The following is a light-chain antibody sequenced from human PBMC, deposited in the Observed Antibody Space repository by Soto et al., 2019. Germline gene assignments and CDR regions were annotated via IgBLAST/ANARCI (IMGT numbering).Light chain of an antibody. J-gene: IGKJ4*01. CDR2: AAS. CDR1: QGISND. CDR3: LQDYNYPRT. Sequence: AIQMTQSPSSLSASVRDRVTITCRASQGISNDLGWYQQKPGKAPKLLIYAASSLQSGVTSRFSGSGSGTDFPLTSSRLQPEDFATYYCLQDYNYPRTVGGGTKVQIQ. V-gene: IGKV1-6*01.